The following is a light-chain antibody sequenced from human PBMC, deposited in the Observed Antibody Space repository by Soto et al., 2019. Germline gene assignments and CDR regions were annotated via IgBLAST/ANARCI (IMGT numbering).Light chain of an antibody. CDR2: DVS. V-gene: IGLV2-14*01. CDR3: SSYTSSSTPV. J-gene: IGLJ1*01. Sequence: QSVLSQPASVSGSPGQSNTISCTGTSIDVGGYNYVSWYQQHPGKAPKLMIYDVSNRPSGVSNRFSGSKSGNTASLTISGLQAEDEADYYCSSYTSSSTPVFGTGTKVTVL. CDR1: SIDVGGYNY.